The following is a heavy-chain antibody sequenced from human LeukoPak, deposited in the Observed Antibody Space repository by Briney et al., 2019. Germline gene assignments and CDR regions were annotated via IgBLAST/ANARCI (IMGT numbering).Heavy chain of an antibody. Sequence: SETLSLTCTVSGGSISSGSYYWSWIRQPAGKGLEWIVRIYTSGSTNYNPSLKSRVTILIDTSKNQFSLKLNSVTAADTAVYYCARLGGYQVGHYYYYMDVWGKGTTVTVSS. CDR1: GGSISSGSYY. CDR2: IYTSGST. J-gene: IGHJ6*03. D-gene: IGHD3-16*02. CDR3: ARLGGYQVGHYYYYMDV. V-gene: IGHV4-61*02.